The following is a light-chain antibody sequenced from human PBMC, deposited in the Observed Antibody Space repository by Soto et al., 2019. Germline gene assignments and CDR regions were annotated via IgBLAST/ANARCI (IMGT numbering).Light chain of an antibody. CDR1: SSDIGSYTL. J-gene: IGLJ1*01. V-gene: IGLV2-23*02. CDR3: CSYAGGFTYV. Sequence: QSVLTQPASVSGSPGQSITISCTGASSDIGSYTLVSWYQQHPGKATKVMIYEVDKWPSGVSTRFSGSRSGNTASLTISGLQAEDEADYFCCSYAGGFTYVFGTGTRSPS. CDR2: EVD.